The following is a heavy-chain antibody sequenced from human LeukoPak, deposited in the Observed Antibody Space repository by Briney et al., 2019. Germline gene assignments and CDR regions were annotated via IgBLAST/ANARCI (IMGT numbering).Heavy chain of an antibody. CDR3: AREQQLVVGYYYYYYMDV. V-gene: IGHV3-23*01. D-gene: IGHD6-13*01. Sequence: GGSLRLSCAASGFTFSSYAMGWVRQAPGKGLEWVSAISGSGGSTYYADSVKGRFTISRDNSKNTLYLQMNSLRAEDTAVYYCAREQQLVVGYYYYYYMDVWGKGTTVTISS. J-gene: IGHJ6*03. CDR1: GFTFSSYA. CDR2: ISGSGGST.